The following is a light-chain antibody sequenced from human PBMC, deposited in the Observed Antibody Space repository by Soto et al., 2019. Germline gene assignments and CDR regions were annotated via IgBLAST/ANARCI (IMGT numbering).Light chain of an antibody. CDR1: QGISRY. V-gene: IGKV1-39*01. CDR2: AAS. J-gene: IGKJ2*01. CDR3: QETFTTPYT. Sequence: DIQLTQSPSFLSAFVGDRVTITCRASQGISRYLNWYQQKPGKAPKVLIYAASNLESGVPSRFSGSGSGTDFSLTISSLQAGDFATYFCQETFTTPYTFGQGTKVDIK.